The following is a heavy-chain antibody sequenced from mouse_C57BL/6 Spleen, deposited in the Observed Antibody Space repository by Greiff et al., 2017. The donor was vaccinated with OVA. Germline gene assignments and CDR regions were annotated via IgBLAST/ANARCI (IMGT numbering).Heavy chain of an antibody. Sequence: QVQLQQSGAELVRPGPSVKVSCKASGYAFTNYLIEWVKQRPGQGLEWIGVINPGSGGTNYNEKFKGKATLTADKSSSTAYMQLSSLTSEDSAVYFCARRGTTVVFDYWGQGTTLTVSS. V-gene: IGHV1-54*01. D-gene: IGHD1-1*01. CDR2: INPGSGGT. CDR1: GYAFTNYL. CDR3: ARRGTTVVFDY. J-gene: IGHJ2*01.